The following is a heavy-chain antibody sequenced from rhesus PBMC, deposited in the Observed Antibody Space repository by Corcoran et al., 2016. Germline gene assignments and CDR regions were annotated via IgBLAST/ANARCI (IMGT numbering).Heavy chain of an antibody. CDR2: IYGSSTRT. Sequence: QVQLQESGPGVVKPSETLSLTCAVSGGSISDSYRWSWIRQPPGKGLEWIGYIYGSSTRTNYNPSLKSRVTISKDTSKNQFSLKLSSVTAADTAVYYCARRSWNNVDYWGQGVLVTVSS. CDR1: GGSISDSYR. D-gene: IGHD1-20*01. J-gene: IGHJ4*01. V-gene: IGHV4S10*01. CDR3: ARRSWNNVDY.